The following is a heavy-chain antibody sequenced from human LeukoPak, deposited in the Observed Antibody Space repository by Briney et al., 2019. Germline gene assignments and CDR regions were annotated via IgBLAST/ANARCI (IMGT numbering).Heavy chain of an antibody. CDR3: ARVAVAGYYCYYMDV. Sequence: GGSLRLSCAASGFTFSSYGMHWVRQAPGKGLEWVAFIRYDGSNKYYADSVKGRFTISRDNSKNTLYLQMNSLRAEDTAVYYCARVAVAGYYCYYMDVWGKGTTVTISS. J-gene: IGHJ6*03. V-gene: IGHV3-30*02. CDR2: IRYDGSNK. D-gene: IGHD6-19*01. CDR1: GFTFSSYG.